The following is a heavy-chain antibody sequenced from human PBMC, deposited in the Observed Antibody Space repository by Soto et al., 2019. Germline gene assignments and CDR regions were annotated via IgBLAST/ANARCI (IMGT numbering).Heavy chain of an antibody. Sequence: QITLKESGPTLVTPTQTLTLTCSFSGFSLTTDGEGVGWFRQPPGKALEWLALIYWSDSKRYSPALKNRLTVTKDDSNNHVLLTMPNMDPVDTATYYCIHRRSDAAPNAEYWGQGPQLTVSS. CDR1: GFSLTTDGEG. V-gene: IGHV2-5*01. J-gene: IGHJ4*02. CDR3: IHRRSDAAPNAEY. CDR2: IYWSDSK. D-gene: IGHD1-26*01.